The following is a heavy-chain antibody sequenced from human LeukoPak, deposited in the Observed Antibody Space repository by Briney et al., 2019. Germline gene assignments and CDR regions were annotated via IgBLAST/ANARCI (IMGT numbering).Heavy chain of an antibody. J-gene: IGHJ5*02. Sequence: GGSLRLSCAASGFTFSSYAMNWVRQAPGKGLAWVSGINNSGGSTYYADSVKGRFTISRDNSKNTLYLQMNTLRVEDTAVYYCAREASTEAIHAFDPWGREPWSPSPQ. CDR1: GFTFSSYA. D-gene: IGHD2-21*01. CDR3: AREASTEAIHAFDP. V-gene: IGHV3-23*01. CDR2: INNSGGST.